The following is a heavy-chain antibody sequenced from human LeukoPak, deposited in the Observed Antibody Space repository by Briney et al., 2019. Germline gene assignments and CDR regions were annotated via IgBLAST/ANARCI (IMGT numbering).Heavy chain of an antibody. V-gene: IGHV4-39*07. Sequence: PSETLSLTCTVSGGSISSSSYYWGWIRQPPGKGLEWIGSIYYSGSTYYNPSLKSRVTISVDTSKNQFSLKLSSVTAADTAVYYCARTRNSGSYLGYYYYYYMDVWGKGTTVTVSS. D-gene: IGHD1-26*01. CDR3: ARTRNSGSYLGYYYYYYMDV. CDR2: IYYSGST. J-gene: IGHJ6*03. CDR1: GGSISSSSYY.